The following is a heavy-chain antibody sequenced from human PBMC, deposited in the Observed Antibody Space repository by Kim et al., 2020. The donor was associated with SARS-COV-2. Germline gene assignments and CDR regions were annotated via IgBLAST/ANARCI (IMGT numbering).Heavy chain of an antibody. CDR2: IGTDGDT. Sequence: GGSLRLSCAASGFTFSSYDMHWVRQAPGKGLEWVSAIGTDGDTYYPGSVKGRFTISRENAKNSLYLQMNSLRAGDTAVYYCARSYRSSGWYGLADYWGQGTLVTVSS. D-gene: IGHD6-19*01. CDR1: GFTFSSYD. V-gene: IGHV3-13*01. CDR3: ARSYRSSGWYGLADY. J-gene: IGHJ4*02.